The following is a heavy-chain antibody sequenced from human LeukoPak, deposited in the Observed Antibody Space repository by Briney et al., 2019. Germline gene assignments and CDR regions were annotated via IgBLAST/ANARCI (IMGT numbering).Heavy chain of an antibody. Sequence: GASVKVSCKASGYTFTSYGISWVRQAPGQGLEWMGWISAYNGNTNYAQKLQGRVTMTTDTSTSTAYMELRSLRSDDTAVYYCARTNRTYSSSWYPIDYWGQGTLVTVSS. CDR2: ISAYNGNT. J-gene: IGHJ4*02. CDR3: ARTNRTYSSSWYPIDY. D-gene: IGHD6-13*01. V-gene: IGHV1-18*01. CDR1: GYTFTSYG.